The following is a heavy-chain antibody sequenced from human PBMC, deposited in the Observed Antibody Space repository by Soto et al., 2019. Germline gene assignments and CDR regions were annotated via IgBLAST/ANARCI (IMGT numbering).Heavy chain of an antibody. CDR2: IYYSGRT. V-gene: IGHV4-30-4*01. Sequence: SETLSLTCTVSGGSISSGDYYWSWIRQPPGKGLEWIGYIYYSGRTYYNPSLKSRVTMSVDTSKYLFSLKLSSVTAVDTAVYYCARSDDSSDWGARYWGQGTLVTVSS. CDR1: GGSISSGDYY. J-gene: IGHJ4*02. CDR3: ARSDDSSDWGARY. D-gene: IGHD4-4*01.